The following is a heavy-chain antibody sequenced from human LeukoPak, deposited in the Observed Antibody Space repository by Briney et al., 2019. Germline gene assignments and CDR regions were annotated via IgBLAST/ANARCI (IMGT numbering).Heavy chain of an antibody. D-gene: IGHD6-13*01. Sequence: GGSLRLSCAASGFTFSDYYMPWVRQGPGEGPVWVSRISNEGSTTFYADSVKGRFTISRDNAKNTLYLEMNSLRAEDTAVYYCVRDSRAGVDYWGQGTRVTVPS. J-gene: IGHJ4*02. CDR2: ISNEGSTT. V-gene: IGHV3-74*01. CDR3: VRDSRAGVDY. CDR1: GFTFSDYY.